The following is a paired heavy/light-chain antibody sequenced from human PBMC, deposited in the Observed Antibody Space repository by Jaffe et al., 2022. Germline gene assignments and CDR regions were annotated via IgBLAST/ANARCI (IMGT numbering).Heavy chain of an antibody. CDR3: VRGDTTYYALDM. CDR2: ISSNGGIT. V-gene: IGHV3-64*01. D-gene: IGHD1-1*01. Sequence: EVQLVESGGGLVQPGGSLRLSCAASGFIFSSYSMHWVRQAPGKGLEYVSGISSNGGITYYAQSVKGRFTISRDKSQNTLDLQMGSLRPDDMAVYYCVRGDTTYYALDMWGQGTMVTVSP. J-gene: IGHJ3*02. CDR1: GFIFSSYS.
Light chain of an antibody. Sequence: DIVMTQSPDSLAVSLGERATISCKSSQSVFYRSNNKNYLAWYQQKPGQPPKLLIYWASTRDSGVPDRFSGSGSGTDFTLTISSLQAEDVAVYYCQQYYTAPPYTFGQGTKLEIK. CDR1: QSVFYRSNNKNY. CDR3: QQYYTAPPYT. J-gene: IGKJ2*01. CDR2: WAS. V-gene: IGKV4-1*01.